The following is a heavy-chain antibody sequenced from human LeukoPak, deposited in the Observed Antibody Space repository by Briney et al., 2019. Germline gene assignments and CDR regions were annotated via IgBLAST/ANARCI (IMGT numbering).Heavy chain of an antibody. V-gene: IGHV3-30*02. J-gene: IGHJ4*02. CDR1: GFTFSSYG. D-gene: IGHD3-22*01. CDR3: AKDATTYYYDSSGYHFDY. CDR2: IRYDGSNK. Sequence: GGSLRLSCAASGFTFSSYGMHWVRQAPGKGLEWVAFIRYDGSNKYYADSVKGRFTISRDNSENTLYLQMNSLRAEDTAVYYCAKDATTYYYDSSGYHFDYWGQGTLVTVSS.